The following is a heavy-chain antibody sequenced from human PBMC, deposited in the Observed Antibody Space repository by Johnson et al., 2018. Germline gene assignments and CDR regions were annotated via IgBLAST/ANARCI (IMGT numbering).Heavy chain of an antibody. CDR3: ARRVARSDAFDI. V-gene: IGHV4-59*01. Sequence: QVQLQESGPGLVQPSETLSLTCTVSGGSIRDYYWNWSRQPPGKGLEWIGYIYHRGRTTYNHSLTSRVPISVDTSKSQFSLKLSSVTAADTAVYYCARRVARSDAFDIWGQGTMVTVSA. J-gene: IGHJ3*02. CDR1: GGSIRDYY. CDR2: IYHRGRT.